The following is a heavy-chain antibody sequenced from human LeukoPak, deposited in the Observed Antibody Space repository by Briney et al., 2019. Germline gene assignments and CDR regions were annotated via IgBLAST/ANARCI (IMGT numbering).Heavy chain of an antibody. V-gene: IGHV4-39*01. CDR1: GGSISSSSYY. J-gene: IGHJ3*02. CDR3: ARNHVGAFDI. D-gene: IGHD1-14*01. CDR2: IYYSGST. Sequence: PSETLSLTCTVSGGSISSSSYYWGWIRQPPGKGLEWIGSIYYSGSTYYNPSLKSRVTISVDTSKNQFSLKLSSVTAADTAVYYCARNHVGAFDIWGQGTMVIVSS.